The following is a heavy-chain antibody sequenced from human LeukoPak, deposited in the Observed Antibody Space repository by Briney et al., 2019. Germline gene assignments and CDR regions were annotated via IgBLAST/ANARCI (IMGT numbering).Heavy chain of an antibody. CDR2: IYYSGST. Sequence: SETLSLTCTVSGGSISSYYWSWIRQPPGKGLEWIGNIYYSGSTNYNPSLKSRVTISVDTSKNQFSLELSSVTAADTAVYYCTRGSIAYYYMDVWGEGTTVTISS. J-gene: IGHJ6*03. D-gene: IGHD3-22*01. CDR1: GGSISSYY. V-gene: IGHV4-59*01. CDR3: TRGSIAYYYMDV.